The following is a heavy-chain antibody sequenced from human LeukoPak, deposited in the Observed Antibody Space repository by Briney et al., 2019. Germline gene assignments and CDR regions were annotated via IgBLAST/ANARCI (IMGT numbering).Heavy chain of an antibody. CDR1: GFSVSSNY. V-gene: IGHV3-53*04. CDR2: IYSGGNT. D-gene: IGHD3-3*01. Sequence: GGSLRLSCAASGFSVSSNYMSWVRQAPGKGLEWVSVIYSGGNTYYADSVKGRFTISRHNSKNTLFLQMNSLRAEDTAVYYCARGDFWSGYYTGLYWGQGTLVTVSS. J-gene: IGHJ4*02. CDR3: ARGDFWSGYYTGLY.